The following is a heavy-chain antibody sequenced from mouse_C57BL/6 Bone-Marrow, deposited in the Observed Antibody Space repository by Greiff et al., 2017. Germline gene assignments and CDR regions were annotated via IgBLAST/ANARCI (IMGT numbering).Heavy chain of an antibody. D-gene: IGHD2-4*01. Sequence: QVQLKESGAELARPGASVKLSCKASGYTFTSYGISWVKQRTGQGLEWIGEIYPRSGTTYYNEKFKGKATLTADKSSSTAYMELRSLTSEDSAVFFCARGGIYYDYDAWFAYWGRGNLVTVSA. CDR1: GYTFTSYG. CDR3: ARGGIYYDYDAWFAY. J-gene: IGHJ3*01. V-gene: IGHV1-81*01. CDR2: IYPRSGTT.